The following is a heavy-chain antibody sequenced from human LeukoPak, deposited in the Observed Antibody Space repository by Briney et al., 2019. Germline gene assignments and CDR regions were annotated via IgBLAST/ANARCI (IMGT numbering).Heavy chain of an antibody. CDR3: ARTFYDFWSGTTNWFDP. D-gene: IGHD3-3*01. CDR1: GGTFSSYA. CDR2: IIPIFGTA. Sequence: ASVKVSCKASGGTFSSYAISWVRQAPGQGLEWMGGIIPIFGTANYAQKFQGRVTITADESTSTAYMELSSLRSEDTAVYYCARTFYDFWSGTTNWFDPWGQGTLVTVSS. J-gene: IGHJ5*02. V-gene: IGHV1-69*13.